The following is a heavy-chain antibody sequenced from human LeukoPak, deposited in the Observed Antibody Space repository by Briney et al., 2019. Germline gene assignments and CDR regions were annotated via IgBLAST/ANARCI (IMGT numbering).Heavy chain of an antibody. CDR1: GFSFSNYG. V-gene: IGHV3-30*02. CDR2: IRYDGSNK. J-gene: IGHJ4*02. CDR3: AKDLVGYCSGGSCYSGY. D-gene: IGHD2-15*01. Sequence: GGSLRLSCAASGFSFSNYGMHWVRQAPGKGLEWVAFIRYDGSNKYYADSVKGRFTISRDNSKNTLYLQMNSLRAEDTAVYYCAKDLVGYCSGGSCYSGYWGQGTLVTVSS.